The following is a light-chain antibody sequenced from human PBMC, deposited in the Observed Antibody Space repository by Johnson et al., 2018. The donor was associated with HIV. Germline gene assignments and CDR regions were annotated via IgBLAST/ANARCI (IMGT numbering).Light chain of an antibody. Sequence: QSVLTQPPSVSAAPGQKVTISCSGSSSNIGNKYVSWYQQLPGTAPKLLIYDNNKRPSGIPDRFSGSKSGTSATLGITGLQTEDEADYYCETWDSSLTGVFGTGTKVTVL. CDR1: SSNIGNKY. J-gene: IGLJ1*01. CDR3: ETWDSSLTGV. CDR2: DNN. V-gene: IGLV1-51*01.